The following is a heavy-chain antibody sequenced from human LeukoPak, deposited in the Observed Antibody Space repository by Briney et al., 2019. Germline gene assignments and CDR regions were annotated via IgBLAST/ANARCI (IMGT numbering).Heavy chain of an antibody. CDR1: GGSISNYY. V-gene: IGHV4-59*01. J-gene: IGHJ4*02. Sequence: PSETLSLTCTVSGGSISNYYWSWIRRPPRKGLEWIGYIYYSGSTNYNPSLKSRVIISVDTSKNQFSLKLSSVAAADTAVYYCARDYGDYFDYWGQGTLVTVSS. CDR3: ARDYGDYFDY. D-gene: IGHD4-17*01. CDR2: IYYSGST.